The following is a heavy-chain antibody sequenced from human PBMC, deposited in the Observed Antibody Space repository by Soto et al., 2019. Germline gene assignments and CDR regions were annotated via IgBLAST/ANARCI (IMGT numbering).Heavy chain of an antibody. CDR2: ISYDGSTK. J-gene: IGHJ5*02. CDR1: GFSFHRHA. D-gene: IGHD4-17*01. V-gene: IGHV3-30*04. Sequence: PGGSLRLSCAASGFSFHRHALNWVRQAPGKGLEWVAIISYDGSTKYYGDSVKGRFTISRDNSKNTVYLQLNRLRAEDTAVYYCARAQSYTAVTSRHFDPWGQGTLVTVSS. CDR3: ARAQSYTAVTSRHFDP.